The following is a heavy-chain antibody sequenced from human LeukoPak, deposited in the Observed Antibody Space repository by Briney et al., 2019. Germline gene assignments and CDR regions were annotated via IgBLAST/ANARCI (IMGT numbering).Heavy chain of an antibody. D-gene: IGHD6-19*01. CDR3: PKGGSGWYGYFDY. J-gene: IGHJ4*02. Sequence: GGSLRLSCAASEFSVGSNYMTWVRQAPGKGLEWVSLIYSGGSTYYADSVKGRFTIPRDNSKNTLYLQMNSLRAEDTAVYYCPKGGSGWYGYFDYWGQGTLVTVSS. CDR2: IYSGGST. V-gene: IGHV3-66*01. CDR1: EFSVGSNY.